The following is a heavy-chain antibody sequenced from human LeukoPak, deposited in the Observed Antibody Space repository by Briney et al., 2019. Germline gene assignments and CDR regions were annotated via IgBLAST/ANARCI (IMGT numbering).Heavy chain of an antibody. J-gene: IGHJ4*02. CDR1: GGSVRSGSYY. V-gene: IGHV4-61*01. D-gene: IGHD2-15*01. CDR3: ARDSGGSYPFDY. CDR2: IYYSGST. Sequence: SSETLSLTCTVSGGSVRSGSYYWSWIRQPPGKGLEWIGYIYYSGSTNYNPSLKSRVTISVDTSKNQFSLKLSSVTAADTAVYYCARDSGGSYPFDYWGQGTLVTVSS.